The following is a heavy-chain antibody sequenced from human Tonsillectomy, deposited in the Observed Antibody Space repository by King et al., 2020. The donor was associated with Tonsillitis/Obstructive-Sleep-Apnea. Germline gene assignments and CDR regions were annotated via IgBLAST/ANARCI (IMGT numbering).Heavy chain of an antibody. V-gene: IGHV3-23*01. CDR1: GLAFGRYA. J-gene: IGHJ3*02. D-gene: IGHD1-26*01. CDR2: LSGTGDNI. CDR3: AKDRSGSCNSGCDPYAI. Sequence: VQLLESGGGLVRPGGSLRLSCVGSGLAFGRYAMSWVRQAPGKGLKWVSGLSGTGDNIYYADSVKGRFTISRDNSKNTLYLQMNNLRGEDTALYYCAKDRSGSCNSGCDPYAIWGRGTQVTVSS.